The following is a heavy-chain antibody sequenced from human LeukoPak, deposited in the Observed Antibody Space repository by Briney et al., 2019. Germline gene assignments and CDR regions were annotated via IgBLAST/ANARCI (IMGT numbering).Heavy chain of an antibody. V-gene: IGHV1-69*01. CDR3: ARLFGDAVAGRVSVWYFDL. CDR2: IIPIFGTA. CDR1: GGTFSSYA. D-gene: IGHD6-19*01. Sequence: SVKVSCKASGGTFSSYAISWVRQAPGQGLERMGGIIPIFGTANYAQKFQGRVTITADESTSTAYMELSSLRSEDTAVYYCARLFGDAVAGRVSVWYFDLWGRGTLVTVSS. J-gene: IGHJ2*01.